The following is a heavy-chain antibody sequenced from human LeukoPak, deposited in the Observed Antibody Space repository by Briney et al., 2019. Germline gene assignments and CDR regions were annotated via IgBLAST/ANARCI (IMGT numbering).Heavy chain of an antibody. Sequence: ASVKVSCKASGYTFTGYYMHWVRQAPGQGLEWMGRINPNSGGTNYAQKFQGRVTMTRDTSISTAYMELSRLRSEDTAVYYCASGDSGSYVYFDYWGQGTLVTVSS. V-gene: IGHV1-2*06. CDR1: GYTFTGYY. J-gene: IGHJ4*02. D-gene: IGHD1-26*01. CDR3: ASGDSGSYVYFDY. CDR2: INPNSGGT.